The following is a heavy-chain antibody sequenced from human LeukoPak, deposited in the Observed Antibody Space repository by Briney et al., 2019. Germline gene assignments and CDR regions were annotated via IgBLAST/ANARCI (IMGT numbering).Heavy chain of an antibody. CDR1: GFTFSSYG. D-gene: IGHD5-18*01. CDR2: ISYDGSNR. Sequence: GGSLRLSCAASGFTFSSYGMHWVRQAPGKGLEWVAVISYDGSNRYYADSVKGRFTISRDNSKNTLYLQMNSLRAEDTAVYYCAKDLGTATATDWGQGTLVTVSS. CDR3: AKDLGTATATD. J-gene: IGHJ1*01. V-gene: IGHV3-30*18.